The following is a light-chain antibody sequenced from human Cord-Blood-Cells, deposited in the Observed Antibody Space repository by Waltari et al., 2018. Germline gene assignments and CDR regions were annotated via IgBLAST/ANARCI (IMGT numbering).Light chain of an antibody. CDR3: CSYAGSSTYV. J-gene: IGLJ1*01. CDR1: SSDVWSYNI. V-gene: IGLV2-23*01. Sequence: QSALTQPASVSGSPGPSITISCTGNSSDVWSYNIFSWYQQPPGKAPKLMIYEGSKRPSGVSNRFSGSKSGNTASLTISGLQAEDEADYYCCSYAGSSTYVFGTGTKVTVL. CDR2: EGS.